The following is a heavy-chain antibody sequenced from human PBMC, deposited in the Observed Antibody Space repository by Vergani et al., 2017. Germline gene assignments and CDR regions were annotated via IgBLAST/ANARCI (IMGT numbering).Heavy chain of an antibody. CDR3: ARHQDGCSSTSCYIRDAFDI. V-gene: IGHV4-34*01. J-gene: IGHJ3*02. CDR2: IYYSGST. D-gene: IGHD2-2*02. CDR1: GGSFSGYY. Sequence: QVQLQQWGAGLLKPSETLSLTCAVYGGSFSGYYWSWIRQPPGKGLEWIGSIYYSGSTYYNPSLKRRVTISVDTSKNQFSLKLSSVTAADTAVYYCARHQDGCSSTSCYIRDAFDIWGQGTMVTVSS.